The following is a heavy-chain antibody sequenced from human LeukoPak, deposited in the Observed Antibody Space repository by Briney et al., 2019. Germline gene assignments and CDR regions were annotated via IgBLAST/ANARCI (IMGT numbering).Heavy chain of an antibody. CDR2: ISYDGSNK. D-gene: IGHD5-12*01. CDR3: AKCGNSGCHLIDY. V-gene: IGHV3-30*18. J-gene: IGHJ4*02. CDR1: RFTFSSYG. Sequence: GGSLRLSCAASRFTFSSYGMHWVRQAPGKGLEWVAVISYDGSNKYYADSVKGRFTVSRDNSKSTLYLQMDSLRAEDTAVYYCAKCGNSGCHLIDYWGQGTLVTVSS.